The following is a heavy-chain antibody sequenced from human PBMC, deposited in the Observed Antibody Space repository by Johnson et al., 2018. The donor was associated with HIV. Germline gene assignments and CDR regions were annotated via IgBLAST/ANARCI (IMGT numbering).Heavy chain of an antibody. CDR3: ARTSGSYYERDAFDI. Sequence: VQLVESGGGLVQPGGSLRLSCAASGFTFSSYDMHWVRQATGKGLEWVSAIGTAGDTYYPGSVQGRFTVSRENAKNSLSLQMNSLRAEDTAVYYCARTSGSYYERDAFDIWGQGTMVTVSS. V-gene: IGHV3-13*01. CDR2: IGTAGDT. J-gene: IGHJ3*02. D-gene: IGHD1-26*01. CDR1: GFTFSSYD.